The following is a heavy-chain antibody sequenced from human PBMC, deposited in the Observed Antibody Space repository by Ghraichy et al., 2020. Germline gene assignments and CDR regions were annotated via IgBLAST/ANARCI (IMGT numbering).Heavy chain of an antibody. J-gene: IGHJ6*02. CDR3: ARQSRFYYYAMDV. Sequence: SETLSLTCNVSGGSIYSSHYYWGLIRQPPGKGLEWIGSIDYSGRASYNPSLESRLTMSLDTSKNQFSLKMKSVTVADMAVYYCARQSRFYYYAMDVWGQGSTVIVSS. CDR1: GGSIYSSHYY. V-gene: IGHV4-39*01. D-gene: IGHD3-3*01. CDR2: IDYSGRA.